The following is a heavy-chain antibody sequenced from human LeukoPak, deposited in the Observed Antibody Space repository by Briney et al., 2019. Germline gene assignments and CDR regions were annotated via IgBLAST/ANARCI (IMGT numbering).Heavy chain of an antibody. J-gene: IGHJ5*02. CDR2: INPNSGGT. Sequence: GASVKVSCKASGYTFTGYYMHWVRQAPGQVLEWMGWINPNSGGTNYAQKFQGRVTMTRDTSISTAYMELSRLISDDTAVYYCAREVAVAGMSDSWFDPWGQGTLVTVSS. CDR3: AREVAVAGMSDSWFDP. CDR1: GYTFTGYY. D-gene: IGHD6-19*01. V-gene: IGHV1-2*02.